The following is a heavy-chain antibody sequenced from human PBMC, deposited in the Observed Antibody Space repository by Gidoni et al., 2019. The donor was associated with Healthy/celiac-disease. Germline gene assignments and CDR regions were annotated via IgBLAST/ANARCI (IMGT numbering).Heavy chain of an antibody. CDR2: ISSSSSYI. D-gene: IGHD5-12*01. Sequence: EVQLVESGGGLVKPGGSLRLSCAASGFTFSSYSMNWVRQAPGKGLEWVSSISSSSSYIYYADSVKGRFTISRDNAKNSLYLQMNSLRAEDTAVYYCARSRRDGATIWPFDIWGQGTMVTVSS. J-gene: IGHJ3*02. CDR3: ARSRRDGATIWPFDI. V-gene: IGHV3-21*01. CDR1: GFTFSSYS.